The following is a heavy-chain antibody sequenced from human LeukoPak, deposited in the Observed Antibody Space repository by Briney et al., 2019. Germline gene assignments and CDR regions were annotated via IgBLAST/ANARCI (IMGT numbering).Heavy chain of an antibody. J-gene: IGHJ5*02. CDR1: GYTFTDYY. CDR2: INPNSGGT. V-gene: IGHV1-2*02. Sequence: ASVKVSCKASGYTFTDYYIHWLRQAPGQGLEWMGWINPNSGGTNYAQKFQGRVTMTRDTSISTAYMELSRLRSDDTAVYYCARAALRITMVRGVITLNWFDPWGQGTLVTVSS. CDR3: ARAALRITMVRGVITLNWFDP. D-gene: IGHD3-10*01.